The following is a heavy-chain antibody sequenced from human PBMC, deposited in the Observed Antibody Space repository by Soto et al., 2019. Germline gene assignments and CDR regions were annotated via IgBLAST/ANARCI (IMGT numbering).Heavy chain of an antibody. V-gene: IGHV4-34*01. Sequence: SETLSLTCAVYGGSCSGYYWSWIRQPPGKGLEWIGEINHSGSTNYNPSLKSRVTISVDTSKNQFSLKLSFVTAADTAVYYCARGNSAIVSATGYYYYGMDVWGQGPTVTVSS. CDR1: GGSCSGYY. D-gene: IGHD2-2*01. CDR3: ARGNSAIVSATGYYYYGMDV. CDR2: INHSGST. J-gene: IGHJ6*02.